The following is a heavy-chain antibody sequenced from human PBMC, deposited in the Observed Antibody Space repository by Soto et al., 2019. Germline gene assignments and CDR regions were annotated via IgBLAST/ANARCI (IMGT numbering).Heavy chain of an antibody. CDR1: GGYFNDNY. J-gene: IGHJ5*02. CDR2: ISRSGTT. CDR3: ATSLWFGTQVEL. D-gene: IGHD3-10*01. V-gene: IGHV4-34*01. Sequence: QVQLQQWGAGLLKPSETLSLSCAVYGGYFNDNYYTWFRQPPGKGLEWIGEISRSGTTKYIPSLKSRASYSVDTSQTQVSLKVTSVTAAHTAVYYCATSLWFGTQVELWGQGALVTVSS.